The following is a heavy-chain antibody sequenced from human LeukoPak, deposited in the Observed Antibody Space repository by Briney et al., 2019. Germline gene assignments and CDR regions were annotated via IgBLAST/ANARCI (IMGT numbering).Heavy chain of an antibody. Sequence: GGSLRLSCAASGFTFNSYGMHWVRQAPGKGLEWVAVISYDGSNKYYADSVKGRFTTSRDNSKNTLYLQMNSLRAEDTAVYYCARIGYYGSGSYGTDYWGQGTLVTVSS. J-gene: IGHJ4*02. CDR2: ISYDGSNK. CDR1: GFTFNSYG. D-gene: IGHD3-10*01. CDR3: ARIGYYGSGSYGTDY. V-gene: IGHV3-30*03.